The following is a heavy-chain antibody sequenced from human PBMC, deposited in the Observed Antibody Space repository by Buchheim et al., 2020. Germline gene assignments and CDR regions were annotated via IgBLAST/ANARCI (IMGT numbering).Heavy chain of an antibody. CDR2: ISGSGGST. J-gene: IGHJ4*02. CDR3: AKFGLSSWYGAGFDY. D-gene: IGHD6-13*01. CDR1: GFTFSSYA. V-gene: IGHV3-23*01. Sequence: EVQLLESGGGLIQPGGSLRLSCAASGFTFSSYAMSWVRQAPGKGLEWVSAISGSGGSTYYADSVKGRFTISRDTSKNPLYMQMNSLRAEDTAVYYCAKFGLSSWYGAGFDYWGQGTL.